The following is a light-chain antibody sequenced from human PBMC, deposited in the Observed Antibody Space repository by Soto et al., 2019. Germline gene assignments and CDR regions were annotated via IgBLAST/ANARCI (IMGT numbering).Light chain of an antibody. Sequence: EIRLTQSPGTLSLSPGERATLSCRASLTISDNYLAWYQQKAGQAPRLVIFGASSRATGIPDRFSASGSGTDFTLTISSLQPDDFATYYCQHYNSYSEAFGQGTKVDIK. CDR1: LTISDNY. CDR2: GAS. J-gene: IGKJ1*01. CDR3: QHYNSYSEA. V-gene: IGKV3-20*01.